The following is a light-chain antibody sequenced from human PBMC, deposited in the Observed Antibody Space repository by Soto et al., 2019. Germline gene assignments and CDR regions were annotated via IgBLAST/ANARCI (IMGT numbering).Light chain of an antibody. Sequence: DILMTQSPDTLSVSPGERATLSCRASQSVSSNLAWYQQKPGQAPRLLIYGASTRATGIPATFSGSGSGTEFTLTISSLQSEDFAVYYCQQYNNWLTFGGGTKVDIK. CDR2: GAS. J-gene: IGKJ4*01. V-gene: IGKV3-15*01. CDR1: QSVSSN. CDR3: QQYNNWLT.